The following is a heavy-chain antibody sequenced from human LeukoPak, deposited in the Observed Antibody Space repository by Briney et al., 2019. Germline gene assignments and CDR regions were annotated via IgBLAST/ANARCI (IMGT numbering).Heavy chain of an antibody. CDR2: IYYSGST. J-gene: IGHJ4*02. CDR3: AREYDSSGCFDY. V-gene: IGHV4-59*01. D-gene: IGHD3-22*01. Sequence: SETLSLTCTVSGGSISSYYWSWIRQPPGKGLEWIGYIYYSGSTNYNPSLKSRVTISVHTSKNQFSLKLSSVTAADTAVYYCAREYDSSGCFDYWGQGTLVTVSS. CDR1: GGSISSYY.